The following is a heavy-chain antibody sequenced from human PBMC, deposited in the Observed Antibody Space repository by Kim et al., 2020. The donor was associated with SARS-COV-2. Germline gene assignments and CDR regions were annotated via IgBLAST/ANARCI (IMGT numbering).Heavy chain of an antibody. CDR3: ARHGVGLYYYGMDV. J-gene: IGHJ6*02. D-gene: IGHD1-26*01. Sequence: PPSQGQVTISADKSISTAYLQWSSLKASDTAMYYCARHGVGLYYYGMDVWGQGTTVTVSS. V-gene: IGHV5-51*01.